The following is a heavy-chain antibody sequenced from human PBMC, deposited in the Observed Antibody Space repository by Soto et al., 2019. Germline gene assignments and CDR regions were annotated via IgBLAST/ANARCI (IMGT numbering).Heavy chain of an antibody. V-gene: IGHV1-69*01. CDR1: GGSFSDFA. Sequence: QVQLAQSGAEMTKPGSSVKVSCRASGGSFSDFAFSWVRQAPGQGLEWMGGIIPMFAATKYAQRLQDRVTSTAYESTNTVYLALNSLTSEDTAIYYCARGAIVAVPAALSSYHDYTNYRFDSWGQGTLVTVSS. CDR2: IIPMFAAT. CDR3: ARGAIVAVPAALSSYHDYTNYRFDS. J-gene: IGHJ4*02. D-gene: IGHD2-15*01.